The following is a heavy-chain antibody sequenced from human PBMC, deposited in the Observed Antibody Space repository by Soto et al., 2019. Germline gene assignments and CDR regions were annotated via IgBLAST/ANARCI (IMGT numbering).Heavy chain of an antibody. D-gene: IGHD3-10*01. V-gene: IGHV3-53*01. J-gene: IGHJ4*02. CDR3: AKDGRGSGSHYNSFGY. CDR2: IYSTGTT. CDR1: GFTVGNNY. Sequence: EVQLVESGGGLNQPGGSRKLSCAASGFTVGNNYMSWVRKAPGKGLEWVSLIYSTGTTKYADSVKGRFTVSRDNAKNTLYLQMNSLRAEDTAVYYCAKDGRGSGSHYNSFGYWGQGTLVTVSS.